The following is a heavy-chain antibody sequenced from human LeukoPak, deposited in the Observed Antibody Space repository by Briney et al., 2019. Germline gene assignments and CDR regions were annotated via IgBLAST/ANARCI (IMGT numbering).Heavy chain of an antibody. V-gene: IGHV4-34*01. CDR3: AIGRAAAGIRYSYYMDV. Sequence: PSETLSLTCAVYGGSFSGYYWSWIRQPPGKGLEWIGEINHSGSTNYNPSLKSRVTISVDTSKNQFSLKLSSVTAADTAVYYCAIGRAAAGIRYSYYMDVWGKGTTVTVSS. D-gene: IGHD6-13*01. CDR2: INHSGST. CDR1: GGSFSGYY. J-gene: IGHJ6*03.